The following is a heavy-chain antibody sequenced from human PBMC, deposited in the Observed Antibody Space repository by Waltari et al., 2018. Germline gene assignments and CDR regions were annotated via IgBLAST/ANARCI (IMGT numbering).Heavy chain of an antibody. V-gene: IGHV4-59*04. J-gene: IGHJ4*02. Sequence: QVQLQESGPGLVKPSETLSLTCTVSGLSISVYFCTWIRQPPGKGLEWIGYLHGSGGNLYLNASLKSRVSLVIDTPKNQFSLKMISVISADTAVYYCVTHRGEGRGLSLVFNRYDMWGPVVLVTVSS. CDR1: GLSISVYF. CDR2: LHGSGG. CDR3: VTHRGEGRGLSLVFNRYDM. D-gene: IGHD3-22*01.